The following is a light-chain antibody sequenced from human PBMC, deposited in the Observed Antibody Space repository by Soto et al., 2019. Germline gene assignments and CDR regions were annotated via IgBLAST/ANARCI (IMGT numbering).Light chain of an antibody. Sequence: QSALTQPRSVSGSPGQSVTISCTGTSSDVGGYNCVSWYQQHPGKAPKLMIYDVTKRPSGVPDRFSGSKSGTPASLTISGLQAEDEAAYYCCSYAGSSAFYVFGTGTKLTVL. J-gene: IGLJ1*01. CDR1: SSDVGGYNC. CDR3: CSYAGSSAFYV. V-gene: IGLV2-11*01. CDR2: DVT.